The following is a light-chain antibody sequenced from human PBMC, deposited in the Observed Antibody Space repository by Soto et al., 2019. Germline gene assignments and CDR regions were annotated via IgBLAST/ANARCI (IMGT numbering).Light chain of an antibody. CDR3: HQYGSSPGT. CDR2: GAS. Sequence: EIVLTQSPGTLSLSPGERATLSCWASQSVSFSYLAWYQQKPGRAPRLLIYGASSRAAGIPNRFSGSGSGTDFTLTISRLEPEDFAVYYCHQYGSSPGTFGQGTKLEIK. V-gene: IGKV3-20*01. J-gene: IGKJ2*01. CDR1: QSVSFSY.